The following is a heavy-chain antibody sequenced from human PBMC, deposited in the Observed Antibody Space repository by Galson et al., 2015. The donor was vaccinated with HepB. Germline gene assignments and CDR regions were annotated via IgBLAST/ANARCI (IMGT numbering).Heavy chain of an antibody. D-gene: IGHD5-12*01. Sequence: SLRLSCAASGFTFSSYAMHWVRQAPGKGLEWVAVISYDGSNKYYADSVKGRFTISRDNSKNTLYLQMNSLRAEDTAVYYCARDWGRIVATIGDYWGQGTLVTVSS. CDR1: GFTFSSYA. CDR3: ARDWGRIVATIGDY. V-gene: IGHV3-30-3*01. J-gene: IGHJ4*02. CDR2: ISYDGSNK.